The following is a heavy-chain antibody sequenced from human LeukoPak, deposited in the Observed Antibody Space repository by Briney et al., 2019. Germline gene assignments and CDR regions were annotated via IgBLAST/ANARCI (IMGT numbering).Heavy chain of an antibody. D-gene: IGHD5-18*01. CDR3: AREPIQLWLRGAFDI. V-gene: IGHV3-11*05. Sequence: GGSLRLSCAASGFTFSDYYMSWIRQAPGKGLEWVSYISSSSSYTNYADSVKSRFTISRDNAKNSLYLQMNSLRAEDTAVYYCAREPIQLWLRGAFDIWGQGTMVSVSS. J-gene: IGHJ3*02. CDR1: GFTFSDYY. CDR2: ISSSSSYT.